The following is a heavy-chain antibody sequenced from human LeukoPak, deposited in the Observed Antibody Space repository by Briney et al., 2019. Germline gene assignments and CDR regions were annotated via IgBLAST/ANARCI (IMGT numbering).Heavy chain of an antibody. D-gene: IGHD2-2*01. CDR3: ASVRYCSSTSCLEGALDP. V-gene: IGHV3-21*01. CDR2: ISSSSSYI. Sequence: GGSLRLSCAASGFTFSSYSMNWVRQAPGKGLEWVSSISSSSSYIYYADSVKGRFTISRDNAKNSLYLQMNSLRAEDTAVYYCASVRYCSSTSCLEGALDPWGLGTLVTVSS. CDR1: GFTFSSYS. J-gene: IGHJ5*02.